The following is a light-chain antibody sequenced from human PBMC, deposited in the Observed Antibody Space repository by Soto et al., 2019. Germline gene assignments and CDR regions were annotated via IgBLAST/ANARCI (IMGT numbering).Light chain of an antibody. CDR1: QSVLYSSNNKNY. J-gene: IGKJ1*01. CDR3: QQYYSAPRT. Sequence: DIVMTQSPDSLAVSLGERATINCKSSQSVLYSSNNKNYLAWYQQRPGQPPKLLIYWASTRGSGVPDRFSGSGSGTDFPLTINSLQAEDVAVYYCQQYYSAPRTFGQGTKVEIK. V-gene: IGKV4-1*01. CDR2: WAS.